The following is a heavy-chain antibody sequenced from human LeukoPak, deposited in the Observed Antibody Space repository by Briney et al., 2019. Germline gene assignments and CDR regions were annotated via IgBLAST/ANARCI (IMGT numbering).Heavy chain of an antibody. CDR3: ATRATDGPL. CDR1: GASISSTYW. D-gene: IGHD5-24*01. J-gene: IGHJ4*02. V-gene: IGHV4-4*02. CDR2: IHDSGST. Sequence: SSGTLSLTCAVSGASISSTYWSTWVRQPPGKGLEWIGEIHDSGSTNYNPSLKSRVTISVDKSKKQFSLNLTSMTAADTAVYYCATRATDGPLWGQGTLVTVSS.